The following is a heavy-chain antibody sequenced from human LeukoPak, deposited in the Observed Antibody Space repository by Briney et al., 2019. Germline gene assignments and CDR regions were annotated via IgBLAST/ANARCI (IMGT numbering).Heavy chain of an antibody. J-gene: IGHJ4*02. CDR1: GFTFSKYR. CDR3: ARYVPVRTGTTRASFDY. V-gene: IGHV3-21*01. Sequence: GGSLRLSCAASGFTFSKYRINWVRQAPGKGLEWVSSISSSSSYIYYADSVKGRFTISRDNAKNSMYLQMKSLRAEDTAVYYCARYVPVRTGTTRASFDYWGLGTLVTVSS. CDR2: ISSSSSYI. D-gene: IGHD1-1*01.